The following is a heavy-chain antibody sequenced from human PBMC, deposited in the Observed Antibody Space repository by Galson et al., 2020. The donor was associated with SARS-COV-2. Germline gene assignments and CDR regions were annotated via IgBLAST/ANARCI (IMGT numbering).Heavy chain of an antibody. CDR3: AGSTTLYYGMDV. V-gene: IGHV3-33*01. CDR2: IWYDGSNK. CDR1: GFTFSSYG. D-gene: IGHD1-26*01. Sequence: GESLKISCAASGFTFSSYGMHWVRQAPGKGLEWVAVIWYDGSNKYYADSVKGRFTISRDNSKNTLYLQMNSLRAEDTAVYYCAGSTTLYYGMDVWGQGTTVTVSS. J-gene: IGHJ6*02.